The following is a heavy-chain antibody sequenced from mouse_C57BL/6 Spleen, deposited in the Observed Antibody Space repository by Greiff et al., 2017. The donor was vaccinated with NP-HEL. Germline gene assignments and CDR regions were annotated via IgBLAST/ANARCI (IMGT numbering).Heavy chain of an antibody. CDR1: GYTFTDYY. CDR2: IYPGSGNT. D-gene: IGHD2-2*01. Sequence: VKLQESGAELVRPGASVKLSCKASGYTFTDYYINWVKQRPGQGLEWIARIYPGSGNTYYNEKFKGKATLTAEKSSSTAYMQLSSLTSEDSAVYFCAREVTTFDYWGQGTTLTVSS. CDR3: AREVTTFDY. J-gene: IGHJ2*01. V-gene: IGHV1-76*01.